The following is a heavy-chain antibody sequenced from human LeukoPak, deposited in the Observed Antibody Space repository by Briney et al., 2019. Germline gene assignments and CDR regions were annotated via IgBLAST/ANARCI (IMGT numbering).Heavy chain of an antibody. CDR2: LCPSGST. Sequence: PWETLSLTCSVSGGSINSGDWSWIRQPPGKGLEWIGLLCPSGSTTYNASLTSRVTISVDTSRTQFSLKLTSMTAADTAVYDRAGGHYPLEYWGQGTLVTVSS. V-gene: IGHV4-59*01. CDR3: AGGHYPLEY. CDR1: GGSINSGD. J-gene: IGHJ4*02. D-gene: IGHD1-26*01.